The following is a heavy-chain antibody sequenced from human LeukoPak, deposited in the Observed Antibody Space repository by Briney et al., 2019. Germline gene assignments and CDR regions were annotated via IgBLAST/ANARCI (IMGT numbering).Heavy chain of an antibody. Sequence: QPGRSLRLSCAASGFTFSSYGMHWVRQAPGKGLEWVAVISYDGSNKYYADSVKGRFTISRDNSKNTLCLQMNSLRAEDTAVYYCAKEEAVEGSTGEFDYWGQGTLVTVSS. CDR3: AKEEAVEGSTGEFDY. D-gene: IGHD7-27*01. CDR1: GFTFSSYG. V-gene: IGHV3-30*18. J-gene: IGHJ4*02. CDR2: ISYDGSNK.